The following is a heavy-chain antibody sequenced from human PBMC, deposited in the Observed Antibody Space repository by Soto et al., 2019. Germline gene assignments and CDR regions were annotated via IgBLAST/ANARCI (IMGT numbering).Heavy chain of an antibody. CDR1: GDSVSSGNYY. Sequence: QVQLQESGPGLVKPSETLSLICSVSGDSVSSGNYYWSWMRQPPGKGLEWIGYVSNSGNTNYNPSLKSRVTISVDMSKNQFSLKLTSVTAADTAVYHCARTDSRGSWAAWFWGQGILVTVSS. CDR2: VSNSGNT. J-gene: IGHJ4*02. V-gene: IGHV4-61*01. CDR3: ARTDSRGSWAAWF. D-gene: IGHD3-22*01.